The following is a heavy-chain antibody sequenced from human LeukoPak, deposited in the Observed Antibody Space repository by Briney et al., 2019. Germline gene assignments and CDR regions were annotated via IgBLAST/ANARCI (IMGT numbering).Heavy chain of an antibody. D-gene: IGHD4-17*01. CDR3: ARQGTVTTYYYYYYGMDV. V-gene: IGHV4-39*01. CDR1: GGSISSSSYY. J-gene: IGHJ6*02. Sequence: PSETLSLTCTVSGGSISSSSYYWGWIRQPPGKGLEWIGSIYYSGSTYYNPSLKSRVTRSVDTSKNQFSLKLSSVTAADTAVYYCARQGTVTTYYYYYYGMDVWGQGTTVTVSS. CDR2: IYYSGST.